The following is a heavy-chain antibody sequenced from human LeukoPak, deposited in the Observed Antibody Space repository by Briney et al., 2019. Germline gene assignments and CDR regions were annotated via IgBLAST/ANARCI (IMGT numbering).Heavy chain of an antibody. J-gene: IGHJ4*02. CDR1: GFTFSKNW. Sequence: GGSLRLSCEASGFTFSKNWMTWVRQAPGKGLEWVASIQQDGNEKYYVDSLKGRFTISRDNAKNSLYLQMSSLRADDTAVYYCAREVFRKVLPYFDWSKRYFDYWGQGTLVTVSS. CDR3: AREVFRKVLPYFDWSKRYFDY. CDR2: IQQDGNEK. D-gene: IGHD3-9*01. V-gene: IGHV3-7*01.